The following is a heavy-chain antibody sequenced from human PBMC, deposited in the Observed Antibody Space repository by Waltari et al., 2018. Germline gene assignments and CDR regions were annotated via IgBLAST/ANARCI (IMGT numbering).Heavy chain of an antibody. CDR3: ARDLVATTDNWFDP. CDR2: ISSSSYI. V-gene: IGHV3-21*01. J-gene: IGHJ5*02. D-gene: IGHD5-12*01. CDR1: GFTCSSYS. Sequence: EVQLVESGGGLVKPGGSLRLSCAASGFTCSSYSMNWVRPAPGKGLGWVSSISSSSYIYYADSVKGRFTISRDNAKNSLYLQMNSLRAEDTAVYYCARDLVATTDNWFDPWGQGTLVTVSS.